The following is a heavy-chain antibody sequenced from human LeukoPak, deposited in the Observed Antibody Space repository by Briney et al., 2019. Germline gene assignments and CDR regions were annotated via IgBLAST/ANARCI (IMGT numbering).Heavy chain of an antibody. Sequence: GGSLRLSCAASGLTVSSNYMGWVRQAPGKGLEWVSVIYSGGSTYYADSVKGRFTISRDNSKNTLYLQMNSLRAEDTAVYYCARPTYYYDNSGLGAFDIWGQGTMVTVSS. CDR1: GLTVSSNY. CDR3: ARPTYYYDNSGLGAFDI. J-gene: IGHJ3*02. D-gene: IGHD3-22*01. V-gene: IGHV3-53*01. CDR2: IYSGGST.